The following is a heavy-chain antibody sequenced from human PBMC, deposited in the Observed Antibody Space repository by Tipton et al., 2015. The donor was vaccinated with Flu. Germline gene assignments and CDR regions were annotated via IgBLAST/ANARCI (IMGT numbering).Heavy chain of an antibody. J-gene: IGHJ4*02. Sequence: TLSLTCTVSGYSISSGYYWGWSRQPPGKGLEWIGSIYHSGSTYYNPSLKSRVTISVDTSKNQFSLKLSSVTAADTAVYYCARNISSGWYFDYWGQGTLVTVSS. D-gene: IGHD6-19*01. CDR3: ARNISSGWYFDY. CDR2: IYHSGST. V-gene: IGHV4-38-2*02. CDR1: GYSISSGYY.